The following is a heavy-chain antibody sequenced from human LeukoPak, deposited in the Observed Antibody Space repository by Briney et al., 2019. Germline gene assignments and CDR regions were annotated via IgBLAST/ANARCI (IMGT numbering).Heavy chain of an antibody. CDR3: ARYLGDYVEYYFDY. D-gene: IGHD4-17*01. J-gene: IGHJ4*02. V-gene: IGHV4-39*01. CDR1: GGSISSSSYY. Sequence: SETLSLTCTASGGSISSSSYYWGWIRQPPGKGLEWIGSIYYSGSTYYNPSLKSRVTISVDTSKNQFSLKLSSVTAADTAVYYCARYLGDYVEYYFDYWGQGTLVTVSS. CDR2: IYYSGST.